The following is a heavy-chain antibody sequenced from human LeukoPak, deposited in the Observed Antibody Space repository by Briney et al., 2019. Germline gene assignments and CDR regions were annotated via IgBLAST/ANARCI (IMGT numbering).Heavy chain of an antibody. Sequence: GGSLRLSCAASGFPFSGYGMHWARQAPGKGLEWVAVITYDGSKKYYADSVKGRFTISRDNSKNTLYLQMDSLRTEDTAVYYCAKAPRNSSTMLDYWGQGTLLTVSS. CDR1: GFPFSGYG. CDR2: ITYDGSKK. D-gene: IGHD6-13*01. CDR3: AKAPRNSSTMLDY. J-gene: IGHJ4*02. V-gene: IGHV3-30*19.